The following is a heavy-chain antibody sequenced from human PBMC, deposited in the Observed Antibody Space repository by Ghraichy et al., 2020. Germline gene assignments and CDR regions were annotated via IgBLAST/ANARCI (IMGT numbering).Heavy chain of an antibody. CDR2: INAGNGNT. CDR1: GYTFTSYA. CDR3: ARDSGSTSKRPQNWFDP. D-gene: IGHD2-2*01. J-gene: IGHJ5*02. V-gene: IGHV1-3*01. Sequence: ASVKVSCKASGYTFTSYAMHWVRQAPGQRLEWMGWINAGNGNTKYSQKFQGRVTITRDTSASTAYMELSSLRSEDTAVYYCARDSGSTSKRPQNWFDPWGQGTLVTVSS.